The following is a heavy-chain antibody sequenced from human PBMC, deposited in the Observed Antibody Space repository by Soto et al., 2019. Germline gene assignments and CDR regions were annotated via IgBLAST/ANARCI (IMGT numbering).Heavy chain of an antibody. Sequence: SQTLSLTCAITWDCFSSNSAVWCWVRQSPSRGLEWLGRTYYRYKWYYEYAVSVRGRITINPDTSKNQYSLQLNSVTPEVTAVYFCARGEQYSGRIFDYWGLGTLVTSP. J-gene: IGHJ4*01. CDR3: ARGEQYSGRIFDY. CDR1: WDCFSSNSAV. CDR2: TYYRYKWYY. D-gene: IGHD1-26*01. V-gene: IGHV6-1*01.